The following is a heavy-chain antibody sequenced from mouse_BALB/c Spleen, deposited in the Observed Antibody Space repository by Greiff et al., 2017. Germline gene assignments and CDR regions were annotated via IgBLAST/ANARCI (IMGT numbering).Heavy chain of an antibody. V-gene: IGHV5-12-1*01. Sequence: DVQLVESGGGLVKPGGSLKLSCAASGFAFSSYDMSWVRQTPEKRLEWVAYISSGGGSTYYPDTVKGRFTISRDNAKNTLYLQMSSLKSEDTAMYYCARSGSSYVYYAMDYWGQGTSVTVSS. CDR1: GFAFSSYD. CDR3: ARSGSSYVYYAMDY. CDR2: ISSGGGST. D-gene: IGHD1-1*01. J-gene: IGHJ4*01.